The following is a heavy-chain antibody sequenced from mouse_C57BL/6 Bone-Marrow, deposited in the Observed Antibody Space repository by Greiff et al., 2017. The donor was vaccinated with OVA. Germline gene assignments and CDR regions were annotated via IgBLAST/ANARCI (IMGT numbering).Heavy chain of an antibody. D-gene: IGHD1-1*01. CDR1: GISITTGNYR. V-gene: IGHV3-5*01. CDR3: ARDRGSSFYWYFDV. J-gene: IGHJ1*03. CDR2: IYYSGTI. Sequence: EVHLVESGPGLVKPSQTVFLTCTVTGISITTGNYRWSWIRQFPGNKLEWIGYIYYSGTITYNPSLTSRTTITRDTPKNQFFLEMNSLTAEDTATYYCARDRGSSFYWYFDVWGTGTTVTVSS.